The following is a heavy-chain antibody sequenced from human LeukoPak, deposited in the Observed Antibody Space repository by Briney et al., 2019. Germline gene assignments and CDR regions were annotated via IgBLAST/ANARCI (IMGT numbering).Heavy chain of an antibody. CDR3: VPSANYYYFDY. Sequence: ASVKVSCKTSGYTFTNYYMHWVRQGPGLGFEWMGWINPKSGGTSYPQKFQGRLTTTRDTSISTAYMELSRLGSDDTAVYYCVPSANYYYFDYWGQGTLVTVSS. D-gene: IGHD1-26*01. V-gene: IGHV1-2*02. CDR1: GYTFTNYY. CDR2: INPKSGGT. J-gene: IGHJ4*02.